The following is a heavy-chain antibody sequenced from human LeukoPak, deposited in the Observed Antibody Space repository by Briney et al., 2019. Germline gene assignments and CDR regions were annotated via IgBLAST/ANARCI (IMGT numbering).Heavy chain of an antibody. CDR1: GFTVSSNY. V-gene: IGHV3-53*01. J-gene: IGHJ4*02. D-gene: IGHD1-26*01. CDR2: IYSGGST. Sequence: PGGSLRLSCAASGFTVSSNYMSWVRQAPGKGLEWVSVIYSGGSTYYADSVKGRFTISRDNSKNTLYLQMNSLRAEDTAVYYCARSEWELLGDYWGQGTLVTVSS. CDR3: ARSEWELLGDY.